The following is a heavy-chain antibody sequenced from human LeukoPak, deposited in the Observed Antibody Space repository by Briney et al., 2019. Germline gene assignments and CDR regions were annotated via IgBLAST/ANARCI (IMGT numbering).Heavy chain of an antibody. V-gene: IGHV1-2*02. D-gene: IGHD6-19*01. Sequence: ASVKVSCKASGGTFSSYAISWVRQAPGQGLAWMGWINPNSGGTNYAQKFQGRVTMTRDTSISTAYMELSRLRSDDTAVYYCARWGREQWLFYYWGQGTLVTVSS. CDR3: ARWGREQWLFYY. CDR1: GGTFSSYA. CDR2: INPNSGGT. J-gene: IGHJ4*02.